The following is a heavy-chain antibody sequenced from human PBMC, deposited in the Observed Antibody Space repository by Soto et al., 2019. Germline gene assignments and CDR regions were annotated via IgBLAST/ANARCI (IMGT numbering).Heavy chain of an antibody. V-gene: IGHV4-30-4*01. CDR3: VREDDGGDRDYYGLDV. CDR1: GGSISFDHYH. J-gene: IGHJ6*02. Sequence: QVQLQESGPGLVRPSQTLSLTCTVSGGSISFDHYHWPWIRQPAGKGLEWIGYIHYSGSVYYNPSPQSRVSMSVDTSKNLFSLKLSSVTAADTAVYFCVREDDGGDRDYYGLDVWGQGTTVTVSS. CDR2: IHYSGSV. D-gene: IGHD2-21*02.